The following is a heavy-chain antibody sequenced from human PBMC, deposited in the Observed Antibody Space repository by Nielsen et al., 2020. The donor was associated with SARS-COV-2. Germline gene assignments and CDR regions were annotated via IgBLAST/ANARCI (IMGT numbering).Heavy chain of an antibody. Sequence: VRQMPGKGLEWIGEINHSGSTNYNPSLKSRVTISVDTSKNQFSLKLSSVTAADTAVYYCARANYGASDSGSYYTIDPWGQGSLVTVSS. CDR3: ARANYGASDSGSYYTIDP. D-gene: IGHD3-10*01. J-gene: IGHJ5*02. CDR2: INHSGST. V-gene: IGHV4-34*01.